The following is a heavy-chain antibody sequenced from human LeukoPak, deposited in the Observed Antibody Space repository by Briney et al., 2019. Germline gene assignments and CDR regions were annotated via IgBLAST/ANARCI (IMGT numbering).Heavy chain of an antibody. Sequence: SETLSLTCTVSGGSISSGGYYWIWIRQHPGEGLEWIGSISYSGSTYYNPSLKSRVTISVDTSRNQFSLKLSSVTAADTAVYYCARECANWGHPDGFDIWGQGKMVTVSS. CDR2: ISYSGST. V-gene: IGHV4-31*03. D-gene: IGHD7-27*01. CDR3: ARECANWGHPDGFDI. CDR1: GGSISSGGYY. J-gene: IGHJ3*02.